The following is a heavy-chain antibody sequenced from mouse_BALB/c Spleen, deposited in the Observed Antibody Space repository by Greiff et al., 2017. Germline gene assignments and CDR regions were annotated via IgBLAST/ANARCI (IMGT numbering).Heavy chain of an antibody. Sequence: EVKLQQSGTVLARPGASVKMSCKASGYTFTSYWMHWVKQRPGQGLEWIGAIYPGNSDTSYNQKFKGKAKLTAVTSTSTAYMELSSLTNEDSAVYYCTRNYGSTPYAMDYWGQGTSVTVSS. J-gene: IGHJ4*01. V-gene: IGHV1-5*01. CDR2: IYPGNSDT. CDR3: TRNYGSTPYAMDY. D-gene: IGHD1-1*01. CDR1: GYTFTSYW.